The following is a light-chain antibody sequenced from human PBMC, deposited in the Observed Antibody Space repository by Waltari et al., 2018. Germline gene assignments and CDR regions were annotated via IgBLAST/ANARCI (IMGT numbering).Light chain of an antibody. J-gene: IGLJ2*01. CDR3: QLWDSSGDQVV. Sequence: SYVLTQPPSVSVAPGKTASLPSGANNIGKKGVHWYQQKPGQVPVLVIYYYSVRPSGIPERFSASNSGDKATLTISRVEADDEADYYCQLWDSSGDQVVFGGGTKLTVL. CDR2: YYS. V-gene: IGLV3-21*01. CDR1: NIGKKG.